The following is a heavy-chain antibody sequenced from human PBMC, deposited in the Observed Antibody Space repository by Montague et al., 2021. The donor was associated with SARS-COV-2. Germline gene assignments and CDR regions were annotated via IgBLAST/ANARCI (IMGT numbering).Heavy chain of an antibody. Sequence: SLRLSCAASGFTFSSYAMRWVRQAPGKGLAWVSVIYSGGSNTFYADSVKGRFTISRDKSKNTLYLQMNSLRAEDTAVYYFAKSSVSYGDYFDYWGQGTLVTVSS. V-gene: IGHV3-23*03. CDR3: AKSSVSYGDYFDY. CDR1: GFTFSSYA. CDR2: IYSGGSNT. D-gene: IGHD1-26*01. J-gene: IGHJ4*02.